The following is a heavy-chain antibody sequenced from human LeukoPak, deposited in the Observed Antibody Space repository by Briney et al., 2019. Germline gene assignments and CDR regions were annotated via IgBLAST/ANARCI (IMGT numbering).Heavy chain of an antibody. V-gene: IGHV3-74*01. Sequence: GGSLRLSWAASGNYWMHWVRQAPGKGLVWVSHINSDGSWTSYADSMKGRFTISKDNAKNTVYLQMNSLRAEDTAVYYCVSFYETYWGRGTLVTVSS. CDR1: GNYW. D-gene: IGHD2/OR15-2a*01. CDR2: INSDGSWT. J-gene: IGHJ4*02. CDR3: VSFYETY.